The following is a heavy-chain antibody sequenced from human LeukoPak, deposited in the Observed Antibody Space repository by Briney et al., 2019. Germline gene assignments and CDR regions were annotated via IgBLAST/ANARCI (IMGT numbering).Heavy chain of an antibody. Sequence: SETLSLTCTVSGGSISSGSYYWSWIRLPAGKGLEWIGRIYTSGSTNYNPSLKSRVTISVDTSKNQFSLKLSSVTAADTAVYYCARGTYCSSTSCKSFDNWFDPWGQGTLVTVSS. CDR1: GGSISSGSYY. D-gene: IGHD2-2*01. J-gene: IGHJ5*02. V-gene: IGHV4-61*02. CDR3: ARGTYCSSTSCKSFDNWFDP. CDR2: IYTSGST.